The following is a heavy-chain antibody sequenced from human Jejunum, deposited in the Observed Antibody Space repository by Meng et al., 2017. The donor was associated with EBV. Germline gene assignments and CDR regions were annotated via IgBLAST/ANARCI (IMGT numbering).Heavy chain of an antibody. CDR1: GFSFSIYG. CDR3: AKSLFGGNTV. J-gene: IGHJ4*02. D-gene: IGHD4-23*01. V-gene: IGHV3-23*04. Sequence: EEQRVVSGGGLVQPWGSLRLSCAASGFSFSIYGMSWVRQAPGKGLECVSGISGNSITTSYADSVKGRFTISRDNSKNTVFLQMNSLRAEDTAIYYCAKSLFGGNTVWGQGTLVTVSS. CDR2: ISGNSITT.